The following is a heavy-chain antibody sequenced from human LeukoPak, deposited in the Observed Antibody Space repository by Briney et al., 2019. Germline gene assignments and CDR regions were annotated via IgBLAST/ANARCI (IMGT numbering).Heavy chain of an antibody. CDR3: AKDLGIAAAGRTDYFDY. CDR2: IKQDGSEK. Sequence: GGSLRLSCAASGFTFSSYWMSWVRQAPGKGLEWVANIKQDGSEKYYVDSVKGRFTISRDNAKNTLYLQMNSLRAEDTAVYYCAKDLGIAAAGRTDYFDYWGQGTLVTVSS. V-gene: IGHV3-7*01. J-gene: IGHJ4*02. D-gene: IGHD6-13*01. CDR1: GFTFSSYW.